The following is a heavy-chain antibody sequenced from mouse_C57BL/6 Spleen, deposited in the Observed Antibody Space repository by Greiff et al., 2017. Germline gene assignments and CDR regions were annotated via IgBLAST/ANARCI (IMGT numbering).Heavy chain of an antibody. CDR1: GYSITSDY. D-gene: IGHD2-2*01. V-gene: IGHV3-8*01. CDR2: ISYSGST. J-gene: IGHJ1*03. Sequence: EVKLMESGPGLAKPSQTLSLTCSVTGYSITSDYWNWIRKFPGNKLEYMGYISYSGSTYYNPSLKSRISITRDTSKNQYYLQLNSVTTEDTATYYCARGYDRIYWYFDVWGTGTTVTVSS. CDR3: ARGYDRIYWYFDV.